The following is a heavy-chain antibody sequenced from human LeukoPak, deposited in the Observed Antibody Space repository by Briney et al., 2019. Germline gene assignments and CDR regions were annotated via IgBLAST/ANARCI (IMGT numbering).Heavy chain of an antibody. CDR3: ARETVTGKGVDI. CDR2: IRQKGNEK. J-gene: IGHJ3*02. CDR1: GFTLSSYW. D-gene: IGHD3-9*01. V-gene: IGHV3-7*01. Sequence: GGSLRLSCAASGFTLSSYWMSWGRQPRGKVLGWVANIRQKGNEKYYVDSVKGRFTISRDNAKNSLYLQMNSLRAEDTAVYYCARETVTGKGVDIWGQGTMVTVSS.